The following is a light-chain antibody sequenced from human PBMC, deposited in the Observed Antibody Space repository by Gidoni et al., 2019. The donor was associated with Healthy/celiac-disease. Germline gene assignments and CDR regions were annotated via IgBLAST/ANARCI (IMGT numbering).Light chain of an antibody. Sequence: QSALTQPASVSGSPGQSITISCTGTSSDVGGYNYVSWYKQHPGKAPKLMIYYVSNRPSGVSNRFSGSKSGNTASLTISGLQAEDEADYYCSSYTSSSTLGVFGTGTKVTVL. CDR2: YVS. V-gene: IGLV2-14*01. CDR3: SSYTSSSTLGV. CDR1: SSDVGGYNY. J-gene: IGLJ1*01.